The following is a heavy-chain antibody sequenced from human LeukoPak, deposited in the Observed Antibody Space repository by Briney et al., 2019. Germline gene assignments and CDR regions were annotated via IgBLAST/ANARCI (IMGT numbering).Heavy chain of an antibody. CDR3: ARDSAPAIKYYDILTGYPNWFDP. CDR1: GFTFSSYA. J-gene: IGHJ5*02. D-gene: IGHD3-9*01. Sequence: GGSLRLSCAASGFTFSSYAMLWVRQAPGKGLEWVAVISYDGSNKYYADSVKGRFTISRDNSKNTLYLQMNSLRAEDTAVYYCARDSAPAIKYYDILTGYPNWFDPWGQGTLVTVSS. V-gene: IGHV3-30-3*01. CDR2: ISYDGSNK.